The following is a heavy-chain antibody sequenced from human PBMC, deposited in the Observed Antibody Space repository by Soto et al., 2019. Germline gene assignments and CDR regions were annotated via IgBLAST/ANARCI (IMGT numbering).Heavy chain of an antibody. V-gene: IGHV6-1*01. D-gene: IGHD4-4*01. CDR3: ARERVTDSAVGMDV. J-gene: IGHJ6*02. CDR1: GDSVSSNSAA. Sequence: KQSQTLSLTCAISGDSVSSNSAAWNWIRQSPSRGLEWLGRTYYRSKWYNDYAVSVKSRITINPDTSNNKFSLQLNSVTPEDTAVYYCARERVTDSAVGMDVWGQGTTVTVSS. CDR2: TYYRSKWYN.